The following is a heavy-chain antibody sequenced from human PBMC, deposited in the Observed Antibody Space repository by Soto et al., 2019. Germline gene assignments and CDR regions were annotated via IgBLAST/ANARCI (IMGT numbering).Heavy chain of an antibody. Sequence: QVQLVESGGGVVQPGRSLRLSCAASGFTFSSYGMHWVRQAPGKGLEWVAVIWYDGSNKYYADSVKGRFTISRDNSKNTLYLQMNSLSAEDTAVYYCAREGCSGGSCYSVDYWGQGTLVTVSS. CDR2: IWYDGSNK. J-gene: IGHJ4*02. D-gene: IGHD2-15*01. CDR3: AREGCSGGSCYSVDY. V-gene: IGHV3-33*01. CDR1: GFTFSSYG.